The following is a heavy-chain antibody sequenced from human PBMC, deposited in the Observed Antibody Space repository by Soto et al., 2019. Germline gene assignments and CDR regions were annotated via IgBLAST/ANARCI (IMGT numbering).Heavy chain of an antibody. CDR2: INTGNGDT. J-gene: IGHJ6*02. CDR3: TRVKTIFLNPDYYSYDMDV. Sequence: QVQLVQSGAEVKKPGASVKVSCKASGYTFATYAIHWLRQAPGQRPEWMGWINTGNGDTEYSQNFRGRVTITRDTSASTAYMELSSLRSEDTAMYYCTRVKTIFLNPDYYSYDMDVWGHGTTVTVAS. D-gene: IGHD3-9*01. CDR1: GYTFATYA. V-gene: IGHV1-3*04.